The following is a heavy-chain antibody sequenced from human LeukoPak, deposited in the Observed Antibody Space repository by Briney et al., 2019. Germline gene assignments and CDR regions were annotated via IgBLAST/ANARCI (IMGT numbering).Heavy chain of an antibody. V-gene: IGHV5-51*01. D-gene: IGHD3-3*01. J-gene: IGHJ3*02. CDR3: ARGRWGSRFLEFQDAFDI. Sequence: GEPVKISCQGSGYSFTINWIAGAAQLHGKGLAWIGILVLGDAENTSHPSLQGHVTFSADETISTSYLQSCSLKASDAAVYYCARGRWGSRFLEFQDAFDIWGQGTMVTVSS. CDR1: GYSFTINW. CDR2: LVLGDAEN.